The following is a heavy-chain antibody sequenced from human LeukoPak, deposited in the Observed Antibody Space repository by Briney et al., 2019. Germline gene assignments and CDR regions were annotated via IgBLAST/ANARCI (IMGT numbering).Heavy chain of an antibody. D-gene: IGHD3-16*01. CDR2: TYHWSKWFN. J-gene: IGHJ4*02. Sequence: SQTLSLTCAISGDSVTSGIWNWIRKSPSRGLEWLGRTYHWSKWFNDYAVSVESRMTINADTSRNQFSLQLNTVTPADTAVYSSARDPHGSRGEFDYWGQGALVTVSS. CDR3: ARDPHGSRGEFDY. CDR1: GDSVTSGI. V-gene: IGHV6-1*01.